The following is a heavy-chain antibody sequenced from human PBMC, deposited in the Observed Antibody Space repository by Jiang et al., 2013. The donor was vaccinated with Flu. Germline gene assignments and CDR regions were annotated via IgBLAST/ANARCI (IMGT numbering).Heavy chain of an antibody. D-gene: IGHD2/OR15-2a*01. J-gene: IGHJ6*02. CDR3: ARTFNPAYGMDV. CDR1: GFTFSTYS. V-gene: IGHV3-48*01. Sequence: QLLESGGGLIQPGGSLRLSCAASSGFTFSTYSMNWVRQAPGKGLEWISYISSSSSTIYYADSVKGRFTISRDDSKNTLYLQMNSLRAEDTAVYYCARTFNPAYGMDVWGQGTTVTVS. CDR2: ISSSSSTI.